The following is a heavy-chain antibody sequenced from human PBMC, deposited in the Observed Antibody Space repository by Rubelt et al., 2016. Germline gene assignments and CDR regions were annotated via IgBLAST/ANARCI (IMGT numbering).Heavy chain of an antibody. CDR3: ASPQDKRFDP. CDR1: GGSFSGYY. J-gene: IGHJ5*02. Sequence: QVQLKQWGAGLLKPSETLSVTCAVYGGSFSGYYWTWIRQPPGKGLEWIGEINHGGSTNHNPSRKSRVTIAVETSKNQNSQNLNSMTAADTAGYYCASPQDKRFDPWGQGTLVTVSS. CDR2: INHGGST. V-gene: IGHV4-34*01.